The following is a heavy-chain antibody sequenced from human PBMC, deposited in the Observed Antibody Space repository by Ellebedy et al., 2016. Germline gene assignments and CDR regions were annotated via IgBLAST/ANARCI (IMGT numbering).Heavy chain of an antibody. CDR3: ARTGGTTDSY. CDR1: GGSISSYY. J-gene: IGHJ1*01. D-gene: IGHD7-27*01. V-gene: IGHV4-59*08. Sequence: SETLSLTCTVSGGSISSYYWSWIRQPPGKGLEWIGYIYYSGSTNSNPSLRSRVTISIDTSKNQFSLKLTSVTAADTAVYYCARTGGTTDSYWGQGTLVTVSS. CDR2: IYYSGST.